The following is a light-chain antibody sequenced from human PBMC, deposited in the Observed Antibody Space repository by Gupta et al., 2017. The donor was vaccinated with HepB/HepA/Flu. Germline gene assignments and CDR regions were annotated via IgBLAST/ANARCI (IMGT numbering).Light chain of an antibody. J-gene: IGKJ2*01. V-gene: IGKV2-28*01. CDR1: QSLLHSNGYNY. Sequence: VMTQSPLVLPVTPGEPASISCRSSQSLLHSNGYNYLDWYLQKPGQSPQLLIYLGSNRASGVPDRFSGSGSDTDFTLKISRVEAEDVGVYYCMQALQTPYTFGQGTKLEIK. CDR3: MQALQTPYT. CDR2: LGS.